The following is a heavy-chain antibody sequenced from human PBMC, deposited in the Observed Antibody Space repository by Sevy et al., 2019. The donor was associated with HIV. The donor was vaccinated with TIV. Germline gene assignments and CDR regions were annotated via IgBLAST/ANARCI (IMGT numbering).Heavy chain of an antibody. CDR1: GFTFCSYA. CDR2: ISTNGNRA. Sequence: GGSLRLSCTASGFTFCSYALYWVRQAPGKKMEYVSVISTNGNRAYYADSVKGRFTISRDNSKNTLYLQMRSLRPEDTAMYYCLKDQENNYYYGSGTYFDPWGQGTLVTVSS. CDR3: LKDQENNYYYGSGTYFDP. V-gene: IGHV3-64D*06. J-gene: IGHJ5*02. D-gene: IGHD3-10*01.